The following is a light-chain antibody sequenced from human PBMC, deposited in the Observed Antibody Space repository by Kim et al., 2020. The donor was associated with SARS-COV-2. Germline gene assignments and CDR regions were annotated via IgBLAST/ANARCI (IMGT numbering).Light chain of an antibody. Sequence: SVSQGQTATITCSGDKLGNKYVCCYQQQAGQSPVLVIFQDSRRPSGIPERFSGSNSGNTATLTISGTQAMDEADYYCQAWDSSTVVFGGGTQLTVL. J-gene: IGLJ2*01. CDR2: QDS. CDR1: KLGNKY. CDR3: QAWDSSTVV. V-gene: IGLV3-1*01.